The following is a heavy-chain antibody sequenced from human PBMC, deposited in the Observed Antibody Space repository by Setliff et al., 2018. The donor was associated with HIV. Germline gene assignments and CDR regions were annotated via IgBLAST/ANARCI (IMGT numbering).Heavy chain of an antibody. CDR2: INLGGST. CDR1: SGSFSAYF. CDR3: AREIYGGNSRPFDY. V-gene: IGHV4-34*01. Sequence: SETLSLTCAISSGSFSAYFWSWIRQPPGQGLEWIGEINLGGSTNYNPTRNSRGTISVDTSKNQFSLKLTSVTAADTAVYYCAREIYGGNSRPFDYWGPGTLVTVSS. J-gene: IGHJ4*02. D-gene: IGHD4-17*01.